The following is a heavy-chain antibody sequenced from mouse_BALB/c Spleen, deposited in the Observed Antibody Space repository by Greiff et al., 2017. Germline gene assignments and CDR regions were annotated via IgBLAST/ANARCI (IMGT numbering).Heavy chain of an antibody. Sequence: QVQLKQSGAELVRPGSSVKISCKASGYAFSSYWMNWVKQRPGQGLEWIGQIYPGDGDTNYNGKFKGKATLTADKSSSTAYMQLSSLTSEDSAVYFCARGIYDGYYNYAMDYWGQGTSVTVSS. CDR3: ARGIYDGYYNYAMDY. J-gene: IGHJ4*01. D-gene: IGHD2-3*01. CDR2: IYPGDGDT. V-gene: IGHV1-80*01. CDR1: GYAFSSYW.